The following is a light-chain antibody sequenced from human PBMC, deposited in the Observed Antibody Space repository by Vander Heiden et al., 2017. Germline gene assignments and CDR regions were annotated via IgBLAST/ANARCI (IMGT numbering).Light chain of an antibody. V-gene: IGLV3-19*01. Sequence: SSKLTQDPAVSVALGQTVRITCQGDSLRSYYASWYQQKPGQAPVLVIYGKNNRPSGIPDRFSGSSSGNTASLTITGAQAEDEADYYCNSRDSSGNLWVFGGGTKLTVL. CDR2: GKN. CDR3: NSRDSSGNLWV. CDR1: SLRSYY. J-gene: IGLJ3*02.